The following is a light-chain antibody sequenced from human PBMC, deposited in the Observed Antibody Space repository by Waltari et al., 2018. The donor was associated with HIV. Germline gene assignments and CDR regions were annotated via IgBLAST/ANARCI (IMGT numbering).Light chain of an antibody. CDR2: KAS. CDR1: QSISSW. V-gene: IGKV1-5*03. J-gene: IGKJ2*01. Sequence: DLQMTQSPSTLSASVGDRVTITCRASQSISSWLAWYQHKPGKAPNLLIYKASSLESGVPSRFSGSGSGTEFTLTISSLQPDDFATYYCQQYHSYPYTFGQGTKLEIK. CDR3: QQYHSYPYT.